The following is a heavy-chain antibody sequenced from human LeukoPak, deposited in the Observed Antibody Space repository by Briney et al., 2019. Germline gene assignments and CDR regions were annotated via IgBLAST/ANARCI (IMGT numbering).Heavy chain of an antibody. V-gene: IGHV4-59*01. J-gene: IGHJ6*03. CDR1: GGSINNYF. D-gene: IGHD3-22*01. Sequence: SETLSLTCTVSGGSINNYFWSWIRQPPGKGLEWIGYIYYSGSTNYNPSLKSRVTISVDTSKNQFSLKLSSVTAADTAVYYCARGQYYYDSSGYYASYHYYYYYYMDVWGKGTTVTVSS. CDR3: ARGQYYYDSSGYYASYHYYYYYYMDV. CDR2: IYYSGST.